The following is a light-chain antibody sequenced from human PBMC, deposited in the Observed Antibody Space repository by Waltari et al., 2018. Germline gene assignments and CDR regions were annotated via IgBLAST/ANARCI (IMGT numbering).Light chain of an antibody. V-gene: IGKV3-20*01. J-gene: IGKJ2*01. CDR1: QSLTKRY. CDR2: GAS. Sequence: VLTQSPGTLSLSPGESATLSCRASQSLTKRYLAWYQQKPGRAPRLVIDGASSRAAGSPDRFSGSGSGTDFTLTISRLEPEDFAVYYCQQYGSSIMYTFGQGTKLEIK. CDR3: QQYGSSIMYT.